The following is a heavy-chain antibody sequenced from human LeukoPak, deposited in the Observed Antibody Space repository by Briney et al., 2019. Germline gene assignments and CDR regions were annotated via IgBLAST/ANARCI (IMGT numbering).Heavy chain of an antibody. CDR1: GDSVSSGSDY. D-gene: IGHD6-19*01. J-gene: IGHJ4*02. CDR3: ARGRAAVPDLFDY. CDR2: IYYSGST. Sequence: ETLSLTCSVSGDSVSSGSDYWSWIRQPPGKGLEWIGYIYYSGSTNYNPTLKSRITISVDTSKNQFSLMLSSVTAVDTAMYYCARGRAAVPDLFDYWGQGTPVTVSS. V-gene: IGHV4-61*01.